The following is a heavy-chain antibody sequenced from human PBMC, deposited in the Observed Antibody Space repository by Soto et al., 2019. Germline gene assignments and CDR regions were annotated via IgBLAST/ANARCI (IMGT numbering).Heavy chain of an antibody. J-gene: IGHJ5*02. Sequence: QVQLVESGGGVVQPGRSLRLSCAASGFTFNSHTMHWVRQAPGKGLDWVATISYDGDNKWYADSVKGRFTISRDNSQNTLYLQLYSLGEEDTATYCCAKGASLGAPRDDWFDPWGQAILVTVSS. CDR1: GFTFNSHT. D-gene: IGHD3-16*01. V-gene: IGHV3-30-3*01. CDR2: ISYDGDNK. CDR3: AKGASLGAPRDDWFDP.